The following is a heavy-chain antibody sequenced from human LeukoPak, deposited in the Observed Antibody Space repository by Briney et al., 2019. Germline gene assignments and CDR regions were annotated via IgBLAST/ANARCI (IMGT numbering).Heavy chain of an antibody. D-gene: IGHD2/OR15-2a*01. Sequence: SEPLSLTCTVSGYSISSGYYWGWIRQPPGKGLEWIGSIYHSGSTYYNPSLKSRVTISVDTSKNQFSLKLSSVTAADTAVYYCARDRFYGGTSPFDYWGQGTLVTVSS. CDR1: GYSISSGYY. V-gene: IGHV4-38-2*02. J-gene: IGHJ4*02. CDR3: ARDRFYGGTSPFDY. CDR2: IYHSGST.